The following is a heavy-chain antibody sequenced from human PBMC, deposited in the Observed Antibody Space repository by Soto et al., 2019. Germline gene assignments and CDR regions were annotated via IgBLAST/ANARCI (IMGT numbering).Heavy chain of an antibody. V-gene: IGHV1-18*01. Sequence: ASVKVSCKASGYTFTSYGISWVRQAPGQGLEWMGWISAYNGNTNYAQKLQGRVTMTTDTSTSTAYMELRSLRSDDTAVYYCARDHVDLRLLEWLLANACDIWGQGTMVTVSS. CDR1: GYTFTSYG. CDR2: ISAYNGNT. J-gene: IGHJ3*02. D-gene: IGHD3-3*01. CDR3: ARDHVDLRLLEWLLANACDI.